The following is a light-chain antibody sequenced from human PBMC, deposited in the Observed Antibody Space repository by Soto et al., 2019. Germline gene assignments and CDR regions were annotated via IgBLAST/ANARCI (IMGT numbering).Light chain of an antibody. V-gene: IGKV1-27*01. CDR3: QKYNSAPLT. CDR2: AAS. CDR1: QGIAPY. Sequence: DVQMTQSPSSLSASVEDRDTITCRASQGIAPYLAWFQQKPGKVPKLLIYAASTLQSGVPSRFSGSGSGTDFTLTISSLQPEDVATYYCQKYNSAPLTFGGGTKVDIK. J-gene: IGKJ4*01.